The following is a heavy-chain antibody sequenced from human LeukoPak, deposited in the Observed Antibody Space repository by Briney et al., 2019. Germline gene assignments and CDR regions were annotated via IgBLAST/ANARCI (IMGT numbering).Heavy chain of an antibody. J-gene: IGHJ6*03. Sequence: GASVKLSCKASGGTFSSYAISWVRQAPGQGLEWMGGIIPIFGTANYAQKFQGRVTITADESTSTAYMELSSLRSEDTAVYYCVAGSGRNKNYYYYYYMDVWGKGTTVTISS. D-gene: IGHD6-19*01. CDR2: IIPIFGTA. CDR1: GGTFSSYA. V-gene: IGHV1-69*13. CDR3: VAGSGRNKNYYYYYYMDV.